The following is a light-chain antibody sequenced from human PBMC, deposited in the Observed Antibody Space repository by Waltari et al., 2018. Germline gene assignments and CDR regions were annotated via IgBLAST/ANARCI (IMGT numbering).Light chain of an antibody. CDR1: QTVLSSSDNKNY. Sequence: DIVMTQSPDSLAVSLGERATINCKSSQTVLSSSDNKNYLVWYQQKPGQPPKLLIYWASTRESGVPDRFSGSGSGTDFTLTISSLQAEDVAVYYCQQYYTTPRTFGQGTRVEIK. CDR2: WAS. V-gene: IGKV4-1*01. J-gene: IGKJ1*01. CDR3: QQYYTTPRT.